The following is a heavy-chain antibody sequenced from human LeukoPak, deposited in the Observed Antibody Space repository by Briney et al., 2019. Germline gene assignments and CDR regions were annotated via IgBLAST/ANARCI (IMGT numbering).Heavy chain of an antibody. J-gene: IGHJ4*02. D-gene: IGHD4-4*01. V-gene: IGHV3-21*01. Sequence: GGSLRLSCAASGFTFSSYSMNWVRQAPGKGLEWVSSISSSSSYIYYADSVKGRFTISRDNAKNSLYLQMNNLRAEDTAVYYCARDLGSTTVGDYWGRGTLVTVSS. CDR3: ARDLGSTTVGDY. CDR2: ISSSSSYI. CDR1: GFTFSSYS.